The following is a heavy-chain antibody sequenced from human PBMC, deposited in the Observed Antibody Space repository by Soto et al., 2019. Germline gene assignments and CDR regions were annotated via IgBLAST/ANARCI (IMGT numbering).Heavy chain of an antibody. D-gene: IGHD3-10*01. CDR1: GFTFSSYG. Sequence: QVQLVESGGGVVQPGRSLRLSCAASGFTFSSYGMHWVRQAPGKGLEWVAVISYDGSNKYYADSVKGRFTISRDNSKNTLYLQMSSLRAEDTAVYYCAKDGVYWGQGTLVTVSS. CDR3: AKDGVY. J-gene: IGHJ4*02. V-gene: IGHV3-30*18. CDR2: ISYDGSNK.